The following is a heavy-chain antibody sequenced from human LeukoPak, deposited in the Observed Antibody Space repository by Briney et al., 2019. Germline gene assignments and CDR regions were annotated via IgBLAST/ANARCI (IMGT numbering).Heavy chain of an antibody. J-gene: IGHJ3*02. Sequence: PGGSLRLSCAASGFTFSSYSMNWVRQAPGKGLEWVSSIISSSSYIYCADSVKGRFTISRDNAKNSLYLQMNSLRAEDTAVYYCAREPPAFCSSTSCRHDAFDIWGQGTMVTVSS. CDR1: GFTFSSYS. CDR3: AREPPAFCSSTSCRHDAFDI. D-gene: IGHD2-2*01. CDR2: IISSSSYI. V-gene: IGHV3-21*01.